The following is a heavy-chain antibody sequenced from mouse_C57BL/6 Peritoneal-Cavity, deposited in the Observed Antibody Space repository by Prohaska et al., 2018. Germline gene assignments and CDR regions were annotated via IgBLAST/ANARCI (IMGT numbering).Heavy chain of an antibody. CDR2: INSDVSAI. D-gene: IGHD2-1*01. J-gene: IGHJ1*03. CDR3: MRYGNYWYFDV. V-gene: IGHV11-2*01. Sequence: EVQLLETGGGLVQPGGSRGLSCECSGFTFSGFWMSWVRQTPGKTLEWIGDINSDVSAINYAPNIKNRFTIFRDKDKSTLYLQMSNVRSEDTATYFCMRYGNYWYFDVWGTGTTVTVSS. CDR1: GFTFSGFW.